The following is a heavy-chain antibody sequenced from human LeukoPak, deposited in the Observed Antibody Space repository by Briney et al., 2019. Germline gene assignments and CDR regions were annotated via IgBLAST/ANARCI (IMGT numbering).Heavy chain of an antibody. V-gene: IGHV3-7*04. CDR3: ARAPPVEVASREGLYFDY. Sequence: PGGSLRLSCAASGFTFSNHWMNWVRQAPGKGLEWVASIRYDGSGKYYVESVKGRLTISRDDAKNSLFLQMNSLRVEDMAVYYCARAPPVEVASREGLYFDYWGQGTLVTVSS. J-gene: IGHJ4*02. CDR1: GFTFSNHW. CDR2: IRYDGSGK. D-gene: IGHD5-24*01.